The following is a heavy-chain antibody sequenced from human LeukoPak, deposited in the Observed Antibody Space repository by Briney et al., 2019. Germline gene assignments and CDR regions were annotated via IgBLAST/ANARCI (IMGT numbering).Heavy chain of an antibody. Sequence: PGGSPRLSCAASGFTFSSYSMNWVRQAPGKGLEWVSSISSSSSYIYYADSVKGRFTISRDNSKNTLYLEMNSLRAEDLAVYYCAKSHVIASYVGDYWGQGTLVTVSS. V-gene: IGHV3-21*01. CDR3: AKSHVIASYVGDY. CDR1: GFTFSSYS. J-gene: IGHJ4*02. D-gene: IGHD2-21*01. CDR2: ISSSSSYI.